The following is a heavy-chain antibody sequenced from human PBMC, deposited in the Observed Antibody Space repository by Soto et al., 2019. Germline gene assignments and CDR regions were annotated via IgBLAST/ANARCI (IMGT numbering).Heavy chain of an antibody. CDR1: GYTLTELS. Sequence: QVQLVQSGAEVKKPGASVKVSCKVSGYTLTELSMHWVRQAPGKGLEWMGGFVPEDGETVYAQKFQGRVTMTEATSTDTAYMELSSLRSEDTAVYYCATESYDSSGYLYWYFDLWGRGTLVTVSS. J-gene: IGHJ2*01. D-gene: IGHD3-22*01. V-gene: IGHV1-24*01. CDR3: ATESYDSSGYLYWYFDL. CDR2: FVPEDGET.